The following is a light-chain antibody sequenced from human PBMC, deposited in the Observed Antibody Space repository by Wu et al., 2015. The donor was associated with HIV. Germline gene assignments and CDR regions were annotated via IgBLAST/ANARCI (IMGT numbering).Light chain of an antibody. CDR3: QQLNSFPLT. CDR2: DAS. CDR1: QDIFTY. Sequence: AIQLTQSPSSLSASIGDRVNITCRASQDIFTYPAWYQQTPGKAPRVLIYDASTLQSGVSSRFSGSGSGAHFTLTISGLQREDFAVYFCQQLNSFPLTFGQGSRLEI. V-gene: IGKV1-13*02. J-gene: IGKJ5*01.